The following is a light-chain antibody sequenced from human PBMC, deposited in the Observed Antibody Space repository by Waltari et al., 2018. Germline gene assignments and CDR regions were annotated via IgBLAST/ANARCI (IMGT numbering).Light chain of an antibody. CDR1: NIGSYS. CDR2: YDS. J-gene: IGLJ1*01. CDR3: QVWHPDIDPGV. V-gene: IGLV3-21*04. Sequence: SYVLTQPPSVSVAPGETARITCGGDNIGSYSVHWYQQKPRQAPVLVIFYDSDLPSGIPARFSGSNSGNTATLTITSVEAGDEARYYCQVWHPDIDPGVFGTGTEVTVL.